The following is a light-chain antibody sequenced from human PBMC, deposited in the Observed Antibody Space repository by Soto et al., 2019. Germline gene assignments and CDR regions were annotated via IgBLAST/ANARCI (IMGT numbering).Light chain of an antibody. Sequence: QSVLTQPPSASGSPGQSVAISCTGTASDIGGYTVVSWYQQHPGKAPKLLIYDVNKRPSGVPDRFSGSKSGNTASLTVSGLQAEDEADYYCSAHGGTNPYVFGTGTKLTVL. CDR2: DVN. CDR1: ASDIGGYTV. V-gene: IGLV2-8*01. J-gene: IGLJ1*01. CDR3: SAHGGTNPYV.